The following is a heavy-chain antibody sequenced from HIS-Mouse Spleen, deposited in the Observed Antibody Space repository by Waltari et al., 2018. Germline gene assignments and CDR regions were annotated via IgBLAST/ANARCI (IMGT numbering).Heavy chain of an antibody. CDR2: MNPNSGNT. J-gene: IGHJ3*02. Sequence: QVQLVQSGAEVKKPGASEKVSCKASGYTFTSYDSNWVRQATGQGLEWMGWMNPNSGNTGYAQKFQGRVTMTRNTSISTAYMELSSLRSEDTAVYYCARVLYDFWSGYYDAFDIWGQGTMVTVSS. CDR1: GYTFTSYD. V-gene: IGHV1-8*01. CDR3: ARVLYDFWSGYYDAFDI. D-gene: IGHD3-3*01.